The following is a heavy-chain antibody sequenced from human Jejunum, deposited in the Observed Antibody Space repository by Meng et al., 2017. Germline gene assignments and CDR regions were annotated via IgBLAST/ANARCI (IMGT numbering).Heavy chain of an antibody. J-gene: IGHJ4*02. Sequence: GGSLRLSCAASGFTFSSYSTHWVRQAPGKGLESVSAISGDGSSTYYADSVKGRFTISRDNSKDTLYLHTGSLRTEDTVVYYCAREDKGDYDYWGQGTLVTVSS. CDR1: GFTFSSYS. CDR3: AREDKGDYDY. V-gene: IGHV3-64*02. CDR2: ISGDGSST. D-gene: IGHD2-21*01.